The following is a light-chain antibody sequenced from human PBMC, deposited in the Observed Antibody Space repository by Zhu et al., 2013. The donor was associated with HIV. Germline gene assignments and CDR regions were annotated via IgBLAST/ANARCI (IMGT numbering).Light chain of an antibody. CDR1: QDINNY. Sequence: DIQMTQSPSSLSASVGDRVTITCRAAQDINNYLAWYQQKPGKAPKLLIYKTSTLESGVPSRFSGSGSGTEFTLTISSLQPDDFATYYCQQYKSFPYSFGQGTKLEIK. V-gene: IGKV1-5*03. J-gene: IGKJ2*03. CDR2: KTS. CDR3: QQYKSFPYS.